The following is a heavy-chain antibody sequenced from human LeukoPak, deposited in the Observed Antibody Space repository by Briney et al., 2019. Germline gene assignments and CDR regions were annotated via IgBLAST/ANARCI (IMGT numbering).Heavy chain of an antibody. D-gene: IGHD3-9*01. CDR3: AKEGNQDFDWLLQKYYYYYMDV. CDR1: GYTFSNYD. J-gene: IGHJ6*03. V-gene: IGHV1-8*03. Sequence: GASVKVSCKTSGYTFSNYDINWVRQAAGQGLEWMGWMNPSSGNAAYAQKFQGRVTITRNTSITTAYMELSSLTSEDTAVYYCAKEGNQDFDWLLQKYYYYYMDVWGKGTTVTISS. CDR2: MNPSSGNA.